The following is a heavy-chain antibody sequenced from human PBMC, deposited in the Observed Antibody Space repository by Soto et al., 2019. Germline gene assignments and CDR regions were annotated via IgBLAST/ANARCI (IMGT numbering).Heavy chain of an antibody. CDR2: IYATGTT. J-gene: IGHJ5*02. CDR3: VRDGTKTLRDWFDP. Sequence: SETLSLTCTVSGASISGYYWSWLRKSPGKGLEWIGRIYATGTTDYNPSLKSRVMMSVDTSKKQFSLKLRSVTAADTAVYYCVRDGTKTLRDWFDPWGQGISVTVSS. CDR1: GASISGYY. V-gene: IGHV4-4*07. D-gene: IGHD1-1*01.